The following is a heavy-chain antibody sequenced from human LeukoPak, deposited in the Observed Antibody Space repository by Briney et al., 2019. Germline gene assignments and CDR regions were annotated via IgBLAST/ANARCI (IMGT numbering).Heavy chain of an antibody. Sequence: GASVKVSCKASGYTFTGYYIHWVRQAPGQGLEWMGWINPNSGGTNYAQKFQGWVTMTRDTSISTAYMELSRLRSDDTAVYYCARDGAGEYSSSWYYDYWGQGTLVTVSS. V-gene: IGHV1-2*04. D-gene: IGHD6-13*01. CDR1: GYTFTGYY. CDR3: ARDGAGEYSSSWYYDY. CDR2: INPNSGGT. J-gene: IGHJ4*02.